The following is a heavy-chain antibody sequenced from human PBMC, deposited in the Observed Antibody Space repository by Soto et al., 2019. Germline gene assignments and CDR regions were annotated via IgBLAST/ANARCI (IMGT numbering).Heavy chain of an antibody. Sequence: EVQLVESGGGLVQPGRSLRLSCAASGFTFDDYAMHWVRQAPGKGLEWVAGISWTVGSIAYADSVKGRFTISRDNAKNSLYLQMNSLRAEDTALYYCAKGVAGWYDFDYWGQGTLVTVSS. CDR2: ISWTVGSI. CDR3: AKGVAGWYDFDY. J-gene: IGHJ4*02. CDR1: GFTFDDYA. D-gene: IGHD2-15*01. V-gene: IGHV3-9*01.